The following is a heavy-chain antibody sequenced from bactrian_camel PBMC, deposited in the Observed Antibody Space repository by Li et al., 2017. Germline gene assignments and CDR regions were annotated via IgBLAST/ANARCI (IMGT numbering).Heavy chain of an antibody. CDR3: AAHRSTNGGYCYGLIRPDEFSE. J-gene: IGHJ4*01. Sequence: VQLVESGGGSVQAGDSLKLVCEVYGSLFDSDCMGWFRRAPGQEEREAVAHIDFGGGTTYYSDSVKGRFTISEDSAAKRLYLQMNNVKPEDTATYYCAAHRSTNGGYCYGLIRPDEFSEWGQGTQVTVS. V-gene: IGHV3S40*01. D-gene: IGHD3*01. CDR1: GSLFDSDC. CDR2: IDFGGGTT.